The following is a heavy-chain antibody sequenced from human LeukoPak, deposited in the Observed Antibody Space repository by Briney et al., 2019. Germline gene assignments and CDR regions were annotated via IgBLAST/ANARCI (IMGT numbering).Heavy chain of an antibody. CDR3: ASLIAVARTGAFDI. Sequence: ASVKVSCKASGYTFTGYYMHWVRQAPGQGLEWMGWINPNSGGTNYAQKFQGRVTMTRDTSISTAYMELSRLRSDDTAVYYCASLIAVARTGAFDIWGQGTMVTVSS. V-gene: IGHV1-2*02. J-gene: IGHJ3*02. CDR2: INPNSGGT. D-gene: IGHD6-19*01. CDR1: GYTFTGYY.